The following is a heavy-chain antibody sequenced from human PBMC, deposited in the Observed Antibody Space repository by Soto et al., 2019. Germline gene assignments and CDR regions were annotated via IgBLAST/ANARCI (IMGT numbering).Heavy chain of an antibody. V-gene: IGHV4-34*01. D-gene: IGHD1-26*01. CDR1: GGSFSGYD. Sequence: SETLSRTCAVYGGSFSGYDGSGIRQPPGKGLEWIGEINHSGSTNYNPSLKSRVTISVDTSKNQFSLKLSSVTAADTAVYYCARASAESGSPPFDYWGQGTLVTVSS. CDR2: INHSGST. J-gene: IGHJ4*02. CDR3: ARASAESGSPPFDY.